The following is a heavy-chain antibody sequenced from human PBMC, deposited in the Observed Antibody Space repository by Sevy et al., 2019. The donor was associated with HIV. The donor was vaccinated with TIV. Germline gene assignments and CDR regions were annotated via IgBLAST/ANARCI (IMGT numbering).Heavy chain of an antibody. Sequence: SETLSLTCTVSGGSISSYYWSWIRQPPGKGLEWIGYIYYSGSTNYNPSLKSRVTISVDTSKNQFSLKLSSVTAADTAVHYCARDTSITVRGVIAYYYYGMDVWGQGTTVTVSS. V-gene: IGHV4-59*13. CDR1: GGSISSYY. CDR3: ARDTSITVRGVIAYYYYGMDV. CDR2: IYYSGST. J-gene: IGHJ6*02. D-gene: IGHD3-10*01.